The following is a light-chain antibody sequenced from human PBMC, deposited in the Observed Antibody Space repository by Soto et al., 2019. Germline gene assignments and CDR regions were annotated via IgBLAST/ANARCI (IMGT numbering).Light chain of an antibody. CDR1: QSVSSSY. CDR3: QQYAGSPWT. CDR2: DTS. V-gene: IGKV3-20*01. Sequence: EIVFTRSPGTLSWAPGERATLSCRASQSVSSSYLVWYQQKPGQAPRLLIYDTSSRATGIPDRFSGSGSGTDFTLTISRLEPEDFAVYYCQQYAGSPWTFGQGTTVDIK. J-gene: IGKJ1*01.